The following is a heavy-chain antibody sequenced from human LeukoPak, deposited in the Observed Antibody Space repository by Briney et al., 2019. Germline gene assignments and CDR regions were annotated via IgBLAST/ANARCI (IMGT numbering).Heavy chain of an antibody. D-gene: IGHD3-22*01. V-gene: IGHV3-53*01. Sequence: GGSLRLSCAASGFTVSSNYMNWVRQAPGKGLEWVSVIYGGGNTYYADSVKRRLPISGDNSKNTVFLQMNSLRAEDTAVYYCARASFYYDARALDPWGQGALVTVSS. CDR3: ARASFYYDARALDP. CDR2: IYGGGNT. CDR1: GFTVSSNY. J-gene: IGHJ5*02.